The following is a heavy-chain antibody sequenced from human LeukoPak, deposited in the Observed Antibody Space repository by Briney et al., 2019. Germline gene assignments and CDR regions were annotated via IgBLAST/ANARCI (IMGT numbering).Heavy chain of an antibody. D-gene: IGHD3-10*01. Sequence: GSSVKVSCKASVGTFSSYAISWVRQAPGQGLEWMGGIIPIFGTANYAQKFQGRVTITADESTSTAYMELSSLRSEDTAVYYCARGPLWFRELHNWFDPWGQGTLVTVSS. CDR2: IIPIFGTA. CDR3: ARGPLWFRELHNWFDP. CDR1: VGTFSSYA. V-gene: IGHV1-69*01. J-gene: IGHJ5*02.